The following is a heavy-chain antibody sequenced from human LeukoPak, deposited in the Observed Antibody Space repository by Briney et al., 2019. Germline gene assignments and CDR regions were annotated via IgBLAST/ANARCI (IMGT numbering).Heavy chain of an antibody. CDR3: AKDPYGDYFDY. CDR1: GFTFSSYS. V-gene: IGHV3-21*04. Sequence: GGSLRLSCAASGFTFSSYSMNWVRQAPGKGLEWVSSISSSSSYIYYADSVKGRFIISRDNAKNSLYLQMNSLRAEDTAVYYCAKDPYGDYFDYWGQGTLVTVSS. CDR2: ISSSSSYI. J-gene: IGHJ4*02. D-gene: IGHD4-17*01.